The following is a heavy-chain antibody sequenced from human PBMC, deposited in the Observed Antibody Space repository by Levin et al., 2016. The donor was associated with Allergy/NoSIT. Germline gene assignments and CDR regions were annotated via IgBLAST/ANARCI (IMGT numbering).Heavy chain of an antibody. D-gene: IGHD6-19*01. CDR2: INAGNGNT. V-gene: IGHV1-3*01. Sequence: ASVKVSCKASGYTFTSYAMHWVRQAPGQRLEWMGWINAGNGNTKYSQKFQGRVTITRDTSASTAYMELSSLRSEDTAVYYCATTALAVAGPDYFDYWGQGTLVTVSS. J-gene: IGHJ4*02. CDR3: ATTALAVAGPDYFDY. CDR1: GYTFTSYA.